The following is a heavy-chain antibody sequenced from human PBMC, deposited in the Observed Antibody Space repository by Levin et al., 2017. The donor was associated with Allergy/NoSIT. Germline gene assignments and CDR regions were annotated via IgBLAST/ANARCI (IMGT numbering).Heavy chain of an antibody. V-gene: IGHV3-64*02. CDR1: GFTFSAYP. D-gene: IGHD2-15*01. J-gene: IGHJ6*03. CDR3: ARDRRGRGPYYYYMDV. CDR2: ISSDGGII. Sequence: GESLKISCAASGFTFSAYPLHWVRQAPGKGLEYVSAISSDGGIIYYADSVKGRFTISRDNSKNTLYLQMGSLRVEDTAVYYCARDRRGRGPYYYYMDVWGKGTTVTVS.